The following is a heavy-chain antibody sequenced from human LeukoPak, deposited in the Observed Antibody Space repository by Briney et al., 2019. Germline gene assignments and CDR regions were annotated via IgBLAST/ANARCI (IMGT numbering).Heavy chain of an antibody. CDR2: INHSGST. Sequence: SETLSLICSVYGGSFSGYYLSWFRQPPGKGLEWIGEINHSGSTNYNPSLKSRVTISVDTSKNQFSLKLRSVTAADTAVYYCARRAEGEQSLVQTDHSFYYWGQGTLVTVSS. CDR3: ARRAEGEQSLVQTDHSFYY. CDR1: GGSFSGYY. V-gene: IGHV4-34*01. D-gene: IGHD6-19*01. J-gene: IGHJ4*02.